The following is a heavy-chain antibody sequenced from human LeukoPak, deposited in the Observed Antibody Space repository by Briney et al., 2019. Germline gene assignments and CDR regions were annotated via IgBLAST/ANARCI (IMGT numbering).Heavy chain of an antibody. CDR2: ISYSGST. J-gene: IGHJ4*02. V-gene: IGHV4-39*01. CDR3: ARLNYGNYFDY. D-gene: IGHD3-10*01. CDR1: GGSISSSSNF. Sequence: PSETLSLTCTVSGGSISSSSNFWGWIRQPPGKGLEWIGSISYSGSTYYNPSLKSRVTISVDTSKNQFSLKLSSVTAADTAVYYCARLNYGNYFDYWGQGTLVTVSS.